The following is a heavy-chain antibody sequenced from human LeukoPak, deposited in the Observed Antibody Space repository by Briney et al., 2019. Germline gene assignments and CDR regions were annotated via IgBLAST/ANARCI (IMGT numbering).Heavy chain of an antibody. CDR3: ARALSRDGPVAPGY. CDR1: GDSISSYF. J-gene: IGHJ4*02. D-gene: IGHD6-19*01. CDR2: IYYSGNT. V-gene: IGHV4-59*01. Sequence: SETLSLACTVSGDSISSYFWNWIRQPPGKGLEWIGYIYYSGNTNYNPSLKSRVTISVDTSKNQFSLKLTSVTAADTAVYYCARALSRDGPVAPGYWGQGTLVTVSS.